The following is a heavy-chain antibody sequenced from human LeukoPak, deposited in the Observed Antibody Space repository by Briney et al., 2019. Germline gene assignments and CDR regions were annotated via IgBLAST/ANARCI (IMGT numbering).Heavy chain of an antibody. CDR2: IYYSGNT. D-gene: IGHD3-22*01. J-gene: IGHJ4*02. CDR3: ARGYYYDSSGNSYYFDY. Sequence: SETLSLTCTVSGGSISNYYWNWIRQPPGKGLEWIGYIYYSGNTYYNPSLKSRVTISVDRSKNQFSLKLSSVTAADTAVYYCARGYYYDSSGNSYYFDYWGQGTLVTVSS. CDR1: GGSISNYY. V-gene: IGHV4-59*12.